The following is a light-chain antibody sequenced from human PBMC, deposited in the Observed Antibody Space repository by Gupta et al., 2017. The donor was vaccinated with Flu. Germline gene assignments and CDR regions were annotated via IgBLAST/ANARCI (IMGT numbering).Light chain of an antibody. V-gene: IGLV3-21*03. CDR1: NIGGKS. Sequence: GKTTRITGGGTNIGGKSVHWYQQKPGQAPLLFVYDDDDRPSGIPERLSGSNSGTTATLTVSRVEAGDEADYYCQVWDRTSDHWVFGGGTKLTVL. J-gene: IGLJ3*02. CDR2: DDD. CDR3: QVWDRTSDHWV.